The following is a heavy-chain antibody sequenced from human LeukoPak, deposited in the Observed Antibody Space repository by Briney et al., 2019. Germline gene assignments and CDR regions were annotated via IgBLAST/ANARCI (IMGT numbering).Heavy chain of an antibody. Sequence: GGSLRLSCAASGFTFSSYGMHWVRQAPGKGLEWVAVISYDGSNKYYADSVKGRFTISRDNSKNTLYLQMNSLRAEDTAVYYCAKEVGYYDSSGYCDYWGQGTLVTVSS. D-gene: IGHD3-22*01. CDR2: ISYDGSNK. V-gene: IGHV3-30*18. CDR1: GFTFSSYG. CDR3: AKEVGYYDSSGYCDY. J-gene: IGHJ4*02.